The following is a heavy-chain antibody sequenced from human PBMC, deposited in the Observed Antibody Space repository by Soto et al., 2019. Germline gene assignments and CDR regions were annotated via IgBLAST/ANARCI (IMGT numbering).Heavy chain of an antibody. Sequence: ASETLSLTCTVSGGSISSYYWSWIRQPPGKGLEWIGYIYYSGSTNYNPSLKSRVTISVDTSKNQFSLKLSSVTAADTAVYYCARDSSRLPGYYYFDYWGQGTLVTVSS. D-gene: IGHD2-21*01. V-gene: IGHV4-59*01. J-gene: IGHJ4*02. CDR2: IYYSGST. CDR1: GGSISSYY. CDR3: ARDSSRLPGYYYFDY.